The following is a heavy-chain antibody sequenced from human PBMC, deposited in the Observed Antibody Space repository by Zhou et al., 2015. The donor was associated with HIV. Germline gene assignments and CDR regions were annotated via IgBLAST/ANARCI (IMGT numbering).Heavy chain of an antibody. D-gene: IGHD5-12*01. CDR1: GGTFSSYA. CDR2: IIPIFGTA. CDR3: ARDPRSGYDYYYYGMDV. J-gene: IGHJ6*02. Sequence: QVQLVQSGAEVKKPGSSVKVSCKASGGTFSSYAISWVRQAPGQGLEWMGGIIPIFGTANYAQKFQGRVTITADESTSTAYMELSSLRSEDTAVYYCARDPRSGYDYYYYGMDVWGQGTTVTVSS. V-gene: IGHV1-69*01.